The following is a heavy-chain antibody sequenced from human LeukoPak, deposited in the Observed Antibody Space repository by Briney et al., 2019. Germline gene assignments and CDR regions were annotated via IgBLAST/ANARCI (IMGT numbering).Heavy chain of an antibody. CDR2: ISRGSDHI. J-gene: IGHJ3*02. D-gene: IGHD3-22*01. V-gene: IGHV3-21*01. CDR1: GFTFSSYA. Sequence: GGSLRLSCAASGFTFSSYAMNWVRQAPGKGLEWVSSISRGSDHIFYADSMKGRFTISRDNAKNSLYLQMNSLGAEDTAVYYCARDGNYYDSSGYYYNLSAFDIWGQGTMVTVSS. CDR3: ARDGNYYDSSGYYYNLSAFDI.